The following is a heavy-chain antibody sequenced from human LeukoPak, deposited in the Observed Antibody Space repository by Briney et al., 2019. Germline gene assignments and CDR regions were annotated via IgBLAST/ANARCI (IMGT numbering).Heavy chain of an antibody. CDR1: GFTFSSYG. V-gene: IGHV3-23*01. J-gene: IGHJ4*02. D-gene: IGHD2-15*01. Sequence: GGSLRLSCAASGFTFSSYGMSWVRQAPGKGLEWVSAISGSGGSTYYADSVKGRFIISRDNSKNTLYLQMNSLRAEDTAVYYCANDGAYSHPYDYWGQGTLVTVSS. CDR3: ANDGAYSHPYDY. CDR2: ISGSGGST.